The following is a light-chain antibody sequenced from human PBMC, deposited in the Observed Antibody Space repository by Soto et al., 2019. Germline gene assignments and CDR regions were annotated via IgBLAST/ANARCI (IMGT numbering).Light chain of an antibody. CDR2: LNSDGSH. V-gene: IGLV4-69*01. Sequence: QPVLTQSPSASASLGASVKLTCTLSSGHSTYAIAWHQQQPERGPRYLLKLNSDGSHNKGDGIPDRFSGSSSGAERYLTISSLQYEDEADYYCQTWGTGIQGVFGGGTKVTVL. CDR3: QTWGTGIQGV. J-gene: IGLJ3*02. CDR1: SGHSTYA.